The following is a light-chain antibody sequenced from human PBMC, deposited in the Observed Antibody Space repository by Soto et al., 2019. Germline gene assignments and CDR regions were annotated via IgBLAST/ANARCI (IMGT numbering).Light chain of an antibody. Sequence: DIQMTQSPSSLSASVGDRVTITCQASQDISNYLNWYQQKPGKAPKLLIYDASNLETGVPSRFSGSGSGSDFTLTISSLQSEDFAVYYCQQYNKWPLTFGPGTKVDI. J-gene: IGKJ3*01. CDR1: QDISNY. V-gene: IGKV1-33*01. CDR3: QQYNKWPLT. CDR2: DAS.